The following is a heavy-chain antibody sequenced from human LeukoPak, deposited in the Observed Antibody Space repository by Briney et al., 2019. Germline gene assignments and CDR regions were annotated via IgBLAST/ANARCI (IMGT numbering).Heavy chain of an antibody. CDR2: IRYDGSNK. CDR3: AKDAEVDPFQWFGENDH. J-gene: IGHJ4*02. Sequence: GGSLRLSCAASGFTFSSYGMNWVRQAPGKGLEWVAFIRYDGSNKYYADSVKGRFTISRDNSKNTLYLQMNSLRAEDTAVYYCAKDAEVDPFQWFGENDHWGQGTLVTVSS. CDR1: GFTFSSYG. V-gene: IGHV3-30*02. D-gene: IGHD3-10*01.